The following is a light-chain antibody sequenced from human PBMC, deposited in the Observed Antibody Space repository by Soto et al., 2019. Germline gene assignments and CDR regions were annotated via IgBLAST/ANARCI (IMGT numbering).Light chain of an antibody. J-gene: IGKJ5*01. CDR2: DAS. CDR1: QSISTY. Sequence: DIQMTQSPSSLSASVGNRFTITCRASQSISTYLNWYQKKPGEAPNLLIYDASRLQSGVPSRFSGSGGGTDFTLSISSVQPEDFATYFCQQSYMDPITFGQGTRLEIK. CDR3: QQSYMDPIT. V-gene: IGKV1-39*01.